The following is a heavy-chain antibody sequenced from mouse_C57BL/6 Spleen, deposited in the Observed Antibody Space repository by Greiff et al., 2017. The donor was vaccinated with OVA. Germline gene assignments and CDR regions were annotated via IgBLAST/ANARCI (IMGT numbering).Heavy chain of an antibody. Sequence: DVMLVESGPGMVKPSQSLSLTCTVTGYSITSGYDWHWIRHFPGNKLEWMGYISYSGSTNYNPSLKSRISITHDTSKNHFFLKLNSVTTEDTATYYCARAYDYDRGGYFDVWGTGTTVTVSS. D-gene: IGHD2-4*01. V-gene: IGHV3-1*01. CDR3: ARAYDYDRGGYFDV. CDR1: GYSITSGYD. J-gene: IGHJ1*03. CDR2: ISYSGST.